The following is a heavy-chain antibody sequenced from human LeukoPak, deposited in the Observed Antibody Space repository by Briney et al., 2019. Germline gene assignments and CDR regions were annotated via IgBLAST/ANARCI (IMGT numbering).Heavy chain of an antibody. D-gene: IGHD3-10*01. V-gene: IGHV3-30*04. Sequence: GRSLRLSCAASGFTFSSYAMHWVRQAPGKGLEWVAGISYDGSNKYYAESVKGRFTISRDNSKTTLYLQMNSLRAEDTAVYYCARVTTAYYSGSGRGPMDVWGKGTTVTVSS. J-gene: IGHJ6*04. CDR1: GFTFSSYA. CDR3: ARVTTAYYSGSGRGPMDV. CDR2: ISYDGSNK.